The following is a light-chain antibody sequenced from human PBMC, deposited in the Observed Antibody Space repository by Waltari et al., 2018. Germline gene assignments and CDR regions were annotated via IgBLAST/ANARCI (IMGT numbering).Light chain of an antibody. Sequence: QSALTQPPSVSGSPGQSVTISCAGAGSDIGFYPRVSWYQQVPGIAPKLILYDVTNRPSGVPDRFSGSKSGNTASLTITGLQAEDEADYYCSSYTSTTVVFGGGTKLTVL. CDR1: GSDIGFYPR. J-gene: IGLJ2*01. V-gene: IGLV2-18*02. CDR3: SSYTSTTVV. CDR2: DVT.